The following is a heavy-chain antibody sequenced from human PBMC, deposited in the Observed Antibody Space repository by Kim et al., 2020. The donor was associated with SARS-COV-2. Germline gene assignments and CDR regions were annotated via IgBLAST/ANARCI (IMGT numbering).Heavy chain of an antibody. CDR3: AKKGGMATVTSYYYYGMDV. Sequence: RFTITRDNSKNTLYLQMNSLRAEDTAVYYCAKKGGMATVTSYYYYGMDVWGQGTTVTVSS. D-gene: IGHD4-17*01. J-gene: IGHJ6*02. V-gene: IGHV3-23*01.